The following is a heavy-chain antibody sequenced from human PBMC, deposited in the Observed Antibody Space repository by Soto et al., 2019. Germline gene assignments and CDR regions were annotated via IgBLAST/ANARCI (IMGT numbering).Heavy chain of an antibody. D-gene: IGHD5-18*01. V-gene: IGHV3-7*03. Sequence: EVQLVGSGGGLVQPGGSLRLSCAASGFTFSSYWMSWVRQAPGKGLEWVANIKQDGSEKYYVDSVKGRFTISRDNAKNSLYLQMNSLRAEDTAVYYCALTARGMTYYYGMYVWGQGTTVTVSS. J-gene: IGHJ6*02. CDR3: ALTARGMTYYYGMYV. CDR1: GFTFSSYW. CDR2: IKQDGSEK.